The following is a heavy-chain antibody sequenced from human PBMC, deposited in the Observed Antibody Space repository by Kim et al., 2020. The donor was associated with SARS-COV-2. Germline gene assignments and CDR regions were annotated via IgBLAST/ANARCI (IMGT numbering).Heavy chain of an antibody. CDR3: ARAAEMRLIQDYHYYNMDV. Sequence: SVKVSCKASGGAFDNYGISWVRQAPGQGLQWMGGIIPLFSTTNYAQKFQGRVTITADESTTVAYMELSSLRSEDTAIYYCARAAEMRLIQDYHYYNMDVWGQGTTVTVSS. CDR2: IIPLFSTT. J-gene: IGHJ6*02. CDR1: GGAFDNYG. V-gene: IGHV1-69*13. D-gene: IGHD2-21*01.